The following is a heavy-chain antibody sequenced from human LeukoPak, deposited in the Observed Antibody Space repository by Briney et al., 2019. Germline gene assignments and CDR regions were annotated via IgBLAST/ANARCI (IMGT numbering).Heavy chain of an antibody. V-gene: IGHV4-38-2*02. CDR2: IYHTSST. Sequence: SETLSLTCTVSGYSISSGYYWAWIRQTPGKGLEWIGSIYHTSSTYRNPSLRSRVTISVDTSKNQFSLNLTSLTAADTAVYYCARGGSRYQLLNWFDPWGQGTLVTVSS. D-gene: IGHD2-2*01. CDR1: GYSISSGYY. J-gene: IGHJ5*02. CDR3: ARGGSRYQLLNWFDP.